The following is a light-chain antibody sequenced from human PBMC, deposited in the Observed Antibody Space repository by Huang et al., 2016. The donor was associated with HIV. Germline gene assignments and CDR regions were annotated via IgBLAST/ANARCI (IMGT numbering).Light chain of an antibody. V-gene: IGKV3-11*01. Sequence: EIVLIQSPATLSLSPGERATLSCRASQGVGTYLGWFQQIPRQAPRLLIYDTSQRATGSPARFGGSGAGTDFTLTISSLEPEDFALYFCQCRSNSGRITFGPGTRLHVK. CDR1: QGVGTY. J-gene: IGKJ3*01. CDR3: QCRSNSGRIT. CDR2: DTS.